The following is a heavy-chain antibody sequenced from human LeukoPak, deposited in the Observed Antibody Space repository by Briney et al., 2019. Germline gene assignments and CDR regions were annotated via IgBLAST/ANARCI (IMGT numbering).Heavy chain of an antibody. CDR2: ISGSVGST. CDR1: GFTFTSYA. D-gene: IGHD3-3*01. CDR3: AKGGYAGSGYWSDY. V-gene: IGHV3-23*01. J-gene: IGHJ4*02. Sequence: PGGSLRLSCAASGFTFTSYAMSWIRQAPGKGLEWVSEISGSVGSTYYADSVKGRFTISRDNSKNTLYLQINSLRAEDTAVYYCAKGGYAGSGYWSDYWGQGTLVTVSS.